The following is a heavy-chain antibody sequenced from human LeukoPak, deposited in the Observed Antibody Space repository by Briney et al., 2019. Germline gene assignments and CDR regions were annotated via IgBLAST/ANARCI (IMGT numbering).Heavy chain of an antibody. CDR3: VREFWRDTMVRGVIITPYYFDY. CDR1: GFTFSSYS. Sequence: GSLRLSCAASGFTFSSYSMNWVRQAPGKGLEWVSSISSSSSYIYYADSVKGRFTISRDNAKNSLYLQMNSLRAEDTAVYYCVREFWRDTMVRGVIITPYYFDYWGQGTLVTVSS. V-gene: IGHV3-21*01. D-gene: IGHD3-10*01. CDR2: ISSSSSYI. J-gene: IGHJ4*02.